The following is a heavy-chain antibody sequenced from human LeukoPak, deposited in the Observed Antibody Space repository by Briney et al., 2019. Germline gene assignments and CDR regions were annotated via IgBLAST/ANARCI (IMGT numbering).Heavy chain of an antibody. Sequence: ASVKVSCKASGYTFTNNYLHWVRQAPGQGLEWMGMIYPRDGSTSYAQNLQGRVTVTRDTSTTTVHMELRGLRSEDTAVYYCARDQEGFDYWGQGTVVTVSS. CDR2: IYPRDGST. CDR3: ARDQEGFDY. J-gene: IGHJ4*02. CDR1: GYTFTNNY. V-gene: IGHV1-46*01.